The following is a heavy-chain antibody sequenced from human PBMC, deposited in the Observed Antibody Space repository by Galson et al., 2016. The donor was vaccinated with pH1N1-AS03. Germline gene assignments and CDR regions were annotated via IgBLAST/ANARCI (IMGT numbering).Heavy chain of an antibody. CDR1: GFSVGDNY. CDR3: ARARLLPDPLDV. D-gene: IGHD3-10*01. CDR2: MYSGGST. Sequence: SLRLSCAVSGFSVGDNYITWVRQAPGKGLEWVAVMYSGGSTYYADSVRGRFTISRDTSRDTVFLQMNSLRGDDSALYFCARARLLPDPLDVWGQGTIVTVSS. J-gene: IGHJ3*01. V-gene: IGHV3-53*01.